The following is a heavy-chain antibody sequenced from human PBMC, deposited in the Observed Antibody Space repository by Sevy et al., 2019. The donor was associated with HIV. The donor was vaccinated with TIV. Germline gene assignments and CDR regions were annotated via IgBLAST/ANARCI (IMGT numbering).Heavy chain of an antibody. CDR3: ATQQKAYYYDSSGYYGSEYFQH. Sequence: GSLRLSCAASGFTFSSYAMSWVHQAPGKGLEWVSAISGSGGSTYYADSVKGRFTISRDNSKNTLYLQMNSLRAEDTAVYYCATQQKAYYYDSSGYYGSEYFQHWGQGTLVTVSS. V-gene: IGHV3-23*01. CDR1: GFTFSSYA. CDR2: ISGSGGST. D-gene: IGHD3-22*01. J-gene: IGHJ1*01.